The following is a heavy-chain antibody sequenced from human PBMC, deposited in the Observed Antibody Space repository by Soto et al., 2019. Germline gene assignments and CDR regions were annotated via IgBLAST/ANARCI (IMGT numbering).Heavy chain of an antibody. D-gene: IGHD3-16*02. CDR3: ANLDMITFGGVIGPNDEFDI. J-gene: IGHJ3*02. CDR2: IYYGGNT. V-gene: IGHV4-39*07. CDR1: AGSTNPNYL. Sequence: SQTLSLPCAVSAGSTNPNYLWGWLRQPAGRGLEWIGSIYYGGNTYYNPSLKSRVTISADTSKNQFSLKLSSVTAADTAVYYCANLDMITFGGVIGPNDEFDIWGQGTMVT.